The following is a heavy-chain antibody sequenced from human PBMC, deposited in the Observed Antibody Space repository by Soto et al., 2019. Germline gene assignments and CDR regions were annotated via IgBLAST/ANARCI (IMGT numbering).Heavy chain of an antibody. CDR3: ARGGWSDYYVSGGIVLWV. CDR2: IYYSVST. CDR1: GGSISSGGYY. D-gene: IGHD3-22*01. Sequence: QVQLQESGPGLVKPSQTLSLTCTVSGGSISSGGYYWSWIRQHPGKGLEWMGYIYYSVSTYYTPSLKSRVNISVDTSKNQFSLKLKSVTAAGTSVYFCARGGWSDYYVSGGIVLWVWGQGTLVTVSS. V-gene: IGHV4-31*03. J-gene: IGHJ4*02.